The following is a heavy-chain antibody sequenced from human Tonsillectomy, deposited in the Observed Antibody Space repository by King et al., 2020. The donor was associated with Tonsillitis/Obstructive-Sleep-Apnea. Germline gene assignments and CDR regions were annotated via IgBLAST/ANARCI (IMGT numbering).Heavy chain of an antibody. CDR3: VRDFSSDPTYDPRSYYYYMDI. Sequence: VQLVESGGGVVQPGRSLRLSCAASGFSLSSYAMHWVRQAPGKGLEWVAVISYDGSSKYYADSVKGRFTISRDNSKNTLYLQMNSLRAEDTAVFYCVRDFSSDPTYDPRSYYYYMDIWGKGNTVTVSS. V-gene: IGHV3-30*04. D-gene: IGHD3-3*01. CDR2: ISYDGSSK. J-gene: IGHJ6*03. CDR1: GFSLSSYA.